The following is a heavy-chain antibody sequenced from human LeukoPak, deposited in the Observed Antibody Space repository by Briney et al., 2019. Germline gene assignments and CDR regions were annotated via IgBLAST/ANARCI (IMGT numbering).Heavy chain of an antibody. D-gene: IGHD3-16*02. CDR3: ARDLPSYDYVWGSYRHDAFDI. CDR1: GFPFSSNY. V-gene: IGHV3-53*01. CDR2: IYSGGST. J-gene: IGHJ3*02. Sequence: PGGSLSLSCAASGFPFSSNYMSWVRQAPGKGLEWVSVIYSGGSTYYADSVKGRFTISRDNSKNTLYLQMNSLRAEDTAVYYCARDLPSYDYVWGSYRHDAFDIWGQGTMVTVSS.